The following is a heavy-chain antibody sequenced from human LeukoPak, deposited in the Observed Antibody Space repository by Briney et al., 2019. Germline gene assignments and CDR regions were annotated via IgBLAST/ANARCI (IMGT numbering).Heavy chain of an antibody. CDR1: GGSISSSSYY. V-gene: IGHV4-39*07. Sequence: PSETLSLTCTVSGGSISSSSYYWGWIRQPPGKGLEWIGSIYYSGSTYYNPSLKSRVTISVDTSKNQFSLKLSSVTAADTAVYYCASWGAVAGNFDYWGQGTLVTVSS. J-gene: IGHJ4*02. D-gene: IGHD6-19*01. CDR3: ASWGAVAGNFDY. CDR2: IYYSGST.